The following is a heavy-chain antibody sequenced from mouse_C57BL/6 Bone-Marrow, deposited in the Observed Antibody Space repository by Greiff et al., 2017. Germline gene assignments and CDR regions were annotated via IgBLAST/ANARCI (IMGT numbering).Heavy chain of an antibody. V-gene: IGHV5-9*01. J-gene: IGHJ2*01. CDR3: ARHEVMADY. CDR2: ISGGGGNT. D-gene: IGHD2-1*01. CDR1: GFTFSSYT. Sequence: EVQGVESGGGLVKPGGSLKLSCAASGFTFSSYTMSWVRQTPEKRLEWVATISGGGGNTYYPDSVKGRFTISRDNAKNTLYLQMSSLRSEDTALYDCARHEVMADYWGQGTTLTVSS.